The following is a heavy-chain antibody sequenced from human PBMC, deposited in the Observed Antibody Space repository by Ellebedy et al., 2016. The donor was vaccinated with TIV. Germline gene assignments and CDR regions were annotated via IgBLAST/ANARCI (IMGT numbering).Heavy chain of an antibody. V-gene: IGHV3-30-3*01. CDR1: GFTFSSYA. Sequence: GGSLRLXXAASGFTFSSYAMHWVRQAPGKGLEWVAVISYDGSNKYYADSVKGRFTISRDNSKNTLYLQMNSLRAEDTAVYYCARVRGERWLHWYFDLWGRGTLVTVSS. J-gene: IGHJ2*01. D-gene: IGHD5-24*01. CDR3: ARVRGERWLHWYFDL. CDR2: ISYDGSNK.